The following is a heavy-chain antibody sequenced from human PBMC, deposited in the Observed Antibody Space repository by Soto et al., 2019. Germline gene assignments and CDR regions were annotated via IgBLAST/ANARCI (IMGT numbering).Heavy chain of an antibody. J-gene: IGHJ5*01. CDR1: GDSVTSGNYY. CDR3: ATIPVDTHMIYWFDP. CDR2: IYYSGST. V-gene: IGHV4-61*01. Sequence: KPSETLSLTCTVSGDSVTSGNYYWSWIRQPPGKELEWIGHIYYSGSTNYSPSLKSRVTISLDTSNNQFSLKVTSVTGADTAVYFCATIPVDTHMIYWFDPWCQGTLVTVSS. D-gene: IGHD3-16*01.